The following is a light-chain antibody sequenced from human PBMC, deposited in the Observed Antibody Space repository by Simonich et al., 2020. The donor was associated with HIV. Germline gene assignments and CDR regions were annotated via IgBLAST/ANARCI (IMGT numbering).Light chain of an antibody. CDR1: QSISSY. V-gene: IGKV1-39*01. J-gene: IGKJ1*01. CDR3: QQSYSTPWT. CDR2: AAS. Sequence: DIQMTQSPSSLSASVGDRVTITCRASQSISSYLNWYQQKPGKAPKLLIYAASSLQSVVPSRFSGSGSGTDFTLTISSLQPEDFAIYYCQQSYSTPWTFGQGTKVEIK.